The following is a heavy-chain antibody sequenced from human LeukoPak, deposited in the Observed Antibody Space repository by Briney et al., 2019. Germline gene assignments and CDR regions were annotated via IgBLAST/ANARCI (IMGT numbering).Heavy chain of an antibody. CDR2: IFHSGNS. Sequence: SETLSLTCTVSGYSMSSGYYWGWIRQPPGKGLQWIGSIFHSGNSYYNPSLKSRVTISVDTSKNQFSLKLSSVTAADTAVYYCARFGGYGDYSEFDYWGQGTLVTVSS. D-gene: IGHD4-17*01. CDR3: ARFGGYGDYSEFDY. V-gene: IGHV4-38-2*02. CDR1: GYSMSSGYY. J-gene: IGHJ4*02.